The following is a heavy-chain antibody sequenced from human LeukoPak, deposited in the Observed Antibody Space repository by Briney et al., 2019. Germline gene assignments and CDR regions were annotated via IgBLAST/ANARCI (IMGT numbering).Heavy chain of an antibody. J-gene: IGHJ4*02. CDR2: IYYRGNT. CDR1: GDSISSYNYF. D-gene: IGHD5-24*01. V-gene: IGHV4-39*01. Sequence: SETLSLTCTVSGDSISSYNYFWGWIRQPPGKGLEWVGSIYYRGNTYYNPSLKSRVTLSADTSKNQFSLKVTSVTAADTAVYYCARGHTILDGYSYETRTFDYWGQGTLVTVSS. CDR3: ARGHTILDGYSYETRTFDY.